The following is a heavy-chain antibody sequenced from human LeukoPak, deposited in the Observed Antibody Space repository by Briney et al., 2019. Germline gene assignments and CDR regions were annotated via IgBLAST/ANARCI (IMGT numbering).Heavy chain of an antibody. CDR1: GGTFSSYA. Sequence: SVKVSCKASGGTFSSYAISWVRQAPGQGLELMGRIIPIFGTANYAQKFQGRVTITTDESTSTAYMELSSLRSEDTAVYYCARDLSYCGGDCFRGGFDYWGQGTLVTVSS. V-gene: IGHV1-69*05. J-gene: IGHJ4*02. CDR2: IIPIFGTA. CDR3: ARDLSYCGGDCFRGGFDY. D-gene: IGHD2-21*02.